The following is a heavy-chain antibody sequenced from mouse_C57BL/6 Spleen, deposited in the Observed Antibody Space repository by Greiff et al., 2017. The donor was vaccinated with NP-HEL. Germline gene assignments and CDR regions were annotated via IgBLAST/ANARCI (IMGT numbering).Heavy chain of an antibody. CDR2: INPNNGGT. CDR3: ERVKVSHWYFDV. D-gene: IGHD6-2*01. Sequence: DVQLQESGPELVKPGASVKIPCKASGYTFTDYNMDWVKQSHGKSLEWIGDINPNNGGTIYNQKFKGKATLTVDKSSSTAYMELRSLTSEDTAVYYCERVKVSHWYFDVWGTGTTVTVSS. CDR1: GYTFTDYN. J-gene: IGHJ1*03. V-gene: IGHV1-18*01.